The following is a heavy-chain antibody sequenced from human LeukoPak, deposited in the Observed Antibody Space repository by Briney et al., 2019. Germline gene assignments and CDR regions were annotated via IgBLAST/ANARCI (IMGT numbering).Heavy chain of an antibody. CDR2: MYCSGST. CDR3: ARQFGRSHSVN. D-gene: IGHD3-10*01. CDR1: GGSIRSSSYY. Sequence: SETLSLTCTVSGGSIRSSSYYWGWIRQPPGKGLEWVGSMYCSGSTNYNPSLKSRVTISVDTSKNQFSLNLSSVTAADTAVYYCARQFGRSHSVNWGQGILVTVSS. J-gene: IGHJ4*02. V-gene: IGHV4-39*01.